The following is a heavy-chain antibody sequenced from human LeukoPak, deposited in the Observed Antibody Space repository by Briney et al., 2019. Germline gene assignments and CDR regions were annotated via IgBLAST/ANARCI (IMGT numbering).Heavy chain of an antibody. Sequence: GGSLRLSCAASGFTFSSYWMSWVRQAPGKGLEWVANIKQDGSEKYYVDSVKGRFTISRDNAKNSLYLQMNSLRAEDTAVYYCARFRLGLWHYDSSGNHFDYWGQGTLVTVSS. CDR1: GFTFSSYW. CDR3: ARFRLGLWHYDSSGNHFDY. J-gene: IGHJ4*02. D-gene: IGHD3-22*01. CDR2: IKQDGSEK. V-gene: IGHV3-7*03.